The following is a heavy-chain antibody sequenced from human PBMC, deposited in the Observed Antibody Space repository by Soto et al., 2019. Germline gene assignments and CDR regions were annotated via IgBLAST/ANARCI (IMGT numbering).Heavy chain of an antibody. CDR2: IYRGGNT. Sequence: GSLILSCAASGFTFSNNYMSWVRQAPGKGLEWVSTIYRGGNTYYADSVKGRFTISRDNSKNTLYLQMNSLRAEDTAVYYCAREKITLRYYFDYWGQGTLVTVSS. CDR1: GFTFSNNY. V-gene: IGHV3-53*01. D-gene: IGHD3-16*01. J-gene: IGHJ4*02. CDR3: AREKITLRYYFDY.